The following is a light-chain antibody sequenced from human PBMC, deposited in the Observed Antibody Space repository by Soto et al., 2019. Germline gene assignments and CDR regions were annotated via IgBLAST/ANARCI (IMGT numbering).Light chain of an antibody. J-gene: IGKJ5*01. CDR1: QSLLHITVDTF. CDR3: MQSTQLPPT. V-gene: IGKV2D-29*02. Sequence: DVVMTQTPLSLSVAPGQPASISCKSSQSLLHITVDTFLFWYLQKPGQSPQLLIYEVSTRVSGVPDRFSGSGSGTDFTLEISRVETDDVGIYYCMQSTQLPPTFGQGTRLEIK. CDR2: EVS.